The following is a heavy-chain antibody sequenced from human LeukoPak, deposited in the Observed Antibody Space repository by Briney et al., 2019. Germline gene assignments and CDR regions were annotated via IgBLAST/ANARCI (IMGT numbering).Heavy chain of an antibody. CDR1: GFTFSSCA. Sequence: GGSLRLSCAASGFTFSSCAMSWVRQAPGKGLEWVSAINGSGGSTYYADSVRGRFTISRDNSKNTLYLQMSSLRADDTAVYYCAKDRCLTTTCYVDYWGQGTLVTVSS. J-gene: IGHJ4*02. CDR2: INGSGGST. D-gene: IGHD2-2*01. V-gene: IGHV3-23*01. CDR3: AKDRCLTTTCYVDY.